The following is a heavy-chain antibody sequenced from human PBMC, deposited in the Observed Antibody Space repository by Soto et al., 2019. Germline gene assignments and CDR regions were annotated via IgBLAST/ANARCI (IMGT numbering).Heavy chain of an antibody. CDR1: GDSIRSSSHY. Sequence: ASETLSLTCTVSGDSIRSSSHYWAWNRQPPGKGLEWIGGFYYSGSPYYNPSLKSRVTISVDRSKNQFSLKLSSVTAADTAGYYCARGAPVFLQHWGQGTLVTVSS. J-gene: IGHJ1*01. V-gene: IGHV4-39*07. D-gene: IGHD3-10*01. CDR2: FYYSGSP. CDR3: ARGAPVFLQH.